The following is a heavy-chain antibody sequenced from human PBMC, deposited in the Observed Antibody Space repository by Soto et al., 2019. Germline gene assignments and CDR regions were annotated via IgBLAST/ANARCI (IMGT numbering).Heavy chain of an antibody. Sequence: SETLALTCTVSGGSISSYYWSWIRQPAGKGLEWIGSIYTSGSTNYNPSLRSRVTMSVDTSQTQISLNLTSVTAADTAVYYCARGGIQLSYAFDYWGQGILVTVSS. J-gene: IGHJ4*02. V-gene: IGHV4-4*07. CDR2: IYTSGST. CDR1: GGSISSYY. D-gene: IGHD3-10*01. CDR3: ARGGIQLSYAFDY.